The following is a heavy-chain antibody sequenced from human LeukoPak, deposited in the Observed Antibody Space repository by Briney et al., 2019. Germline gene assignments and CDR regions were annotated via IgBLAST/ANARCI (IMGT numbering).Heavy chain of an antibody. D-gene: IGHD1-26*01. J-gene: IGHJ5*02. V-gene: IGHV4-59*01. Sequence: SETLSLTCTVSGDSMSCYYWSWIRQSPGRGLEWIGYIYYSGTTNHNPSLKSRVTISVDTSKKQFSLKLSSVTAADTAVYYCARGQPITVPYIVGATGGWFDPWGQGTLVTVSS. CDR3: ARGQPITVPYIVGATGGWFDP. CDR2: IYYSGTT. CDR1: GDSMSCYY.